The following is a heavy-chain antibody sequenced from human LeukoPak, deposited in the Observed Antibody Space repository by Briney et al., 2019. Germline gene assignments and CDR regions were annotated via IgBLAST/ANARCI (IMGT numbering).Heavy chain of an antibody. CDR3: ARSMVREAAHYYYYMDV. V-gene: IGHV1-2*02. CDR2: INPNSGGT. CDR1: GYTFTGYY. Sequence: ASVKVSCKASGYTFTGYYMHWVRQAPGQGLEWMGWINPNSGGTNYAQKFQGRITMTRDTSISTAYMELSRLRSDDTAAYYCARSMVREAAHYYYYMDVWGKGTTVTVSS. D-gene: IGHD3-10*01. J-gene: IGHJ6*03.